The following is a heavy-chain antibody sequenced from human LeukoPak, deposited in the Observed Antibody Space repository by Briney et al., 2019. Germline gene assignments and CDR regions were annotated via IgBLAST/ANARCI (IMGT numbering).Heavy chain of an antibody. V-gene: IGHV3-23*01. CDR1: GFTFSSHA. Sequence: GGSLRLSCAASGFTFSSHAMTWVRQARGKGLEWVSTISASGGASYYADSVEGRFTISRDNSKNTLYLQMNSLRAEDTAVYYCAKDREVATPDAFDIWGQGTLVTVSS. CDR2: ISASGGAS. CDR3: AKDREVATPDAFDI. D-gene: IGHD5-24*01. J-gene: IGHJ3*02.